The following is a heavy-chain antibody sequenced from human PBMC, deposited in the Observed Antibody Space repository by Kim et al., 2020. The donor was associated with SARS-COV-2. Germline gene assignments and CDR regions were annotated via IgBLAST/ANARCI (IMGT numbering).Heavy chain of an antibody. Sequence: GGSLRLSCAASGVAFRNYAMSWVRQAPGKGLEWVSGISDSADRIYYADSVKGRFTISRDNSKSTLYLQMNSLRAEDTAVYYCAKDSSGSSGYFDYWGQGTLVTVSS. CDR1: GVAFRNYA. V-gene: IGHV3-23*01. D-gene: IGHD6-6*01. CDR2: ISDSADRI. J-gene: IGHJ4*02. CDR3: AKDSSGSSGYFDY.